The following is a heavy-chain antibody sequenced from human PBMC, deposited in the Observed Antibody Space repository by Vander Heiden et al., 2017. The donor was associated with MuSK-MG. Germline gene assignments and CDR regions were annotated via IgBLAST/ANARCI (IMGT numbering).Heavy chain of an antibody. J-gene: IGHJ4*02. D-gene: IGHD1-26*01. V-gene: IGHV4-59*01. Sequence: QVQLQESGPGLVKPSATLSLPCSVSGASISSYYWSWIRQPPGKGLEWIGYIYYSGSTNYNPSLKSRVTISVDTSKNQFSLKLSSVTAADTAVYYCARGHYSAGFDYWGQGTLVTVSS. CDR3: ARGHYSAGFDY. CDR2: IYYSGST. CDR1: GASISSYY.